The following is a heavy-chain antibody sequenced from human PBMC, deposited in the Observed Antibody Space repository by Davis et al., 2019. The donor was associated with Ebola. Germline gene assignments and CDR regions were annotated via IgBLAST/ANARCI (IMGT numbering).Heavy chain of an antibody. D-gene: IGHD4-23*01. CDR1: GFTFSSYG. CDR2: ISYDGSNK. V-gene: IGHV3-30*12. Sequence: GESLKISCAASGFTFSSYGIHWVRQAPGKGLEWVAVISYDGSNKYYADSVKGRFTISRDNAKNSLYLQMNSLRAEDTAVYYCARDSDYGGKFGYYYGMDVWGQGTTVTVSS. J-gene: IGHJ6*02. CDR3: ARDSDYGGKFGYYYGMDV.